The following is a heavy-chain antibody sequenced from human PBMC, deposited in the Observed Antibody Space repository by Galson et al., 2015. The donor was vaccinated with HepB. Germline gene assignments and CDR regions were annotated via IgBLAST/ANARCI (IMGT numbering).Heavy chain of an antibody. V-gene: IGHV3-15*01. CDR2: IKTKTEGGTT. Sequence: SLRLSCAASGFTFSNAGMSWVRQAPGKGLEWVGRIKTKTEGGTTDYAAPVKGRFAISRDDSKNTLYLQINSLKIEDTAVYFCITDGYSGSWAFDYWGQGSLVTVSS. J-gene: IGHJ4*02. D-gene: IGHD6-13*01. CDR1: GFTFSNAG. CDR3: ITDGYSGSWAFDY.